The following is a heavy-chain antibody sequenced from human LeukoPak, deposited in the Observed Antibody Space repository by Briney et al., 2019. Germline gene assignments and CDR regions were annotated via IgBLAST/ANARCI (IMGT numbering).Heavy chain of an antibody. J-gene: IGHJ6*02. V-gene: IGHV4-59*01. CDR2: IYDSGST. CDR3: ARGPAYYYYGMDV. CDR1: GGSISSYY. D-gene: IGHD1-14*01. Sequence: SETLSLTCPVSGGSISSYYWSWMRQPPRKGLECIGHIYDSGSTNYNPSLKSRVTISVDTSENQFPMKMGSVTAADTAVYFCARGPAYYYYGMDVWGQGTTVTVSS.